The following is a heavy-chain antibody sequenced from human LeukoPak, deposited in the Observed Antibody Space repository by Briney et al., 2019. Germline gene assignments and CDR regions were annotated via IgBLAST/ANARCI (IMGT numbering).Heavy chain of an antibody. J-gene: IGHJ5*02. V-gene: IGHV4-4*07. Sequence: SETLSLTCTVSGGSIGGYYWSWVRQPAGKGREWIGRIYTTGYSNYNPSLQSRVTMSVDTSKNQFSLRLTSVTAADTAVYYCARDRRYFHRSGFYSWFDLWGQGTLVTVSS. CDR2: IYTTGYS. CDR1: GGSIGGYY. D-gene: IGHD3-22*01. CDR3: ARDRRYFHRSGFYSWFDL.